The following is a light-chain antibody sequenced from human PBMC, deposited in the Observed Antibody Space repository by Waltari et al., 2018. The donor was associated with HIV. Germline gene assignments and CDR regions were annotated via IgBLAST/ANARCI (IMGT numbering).Light chain of an antibody. J-gene: IGLJ1*01. Sequence: QSALTQPASVSGSPGQSIIISCTGTSSAVGGYNYVTWYQQHPGKAPKLIIHEVNNRPSGVSNRFSGSKSGNTASLTISGLQAEDEADYYCSSYTSSSTSYVFGTGTNVTVL. CDR2: EVN. CDR1: SSAVGGYNY. CDR3: SSYTSSSTSYV. V-gene: IGLV2-14*01.